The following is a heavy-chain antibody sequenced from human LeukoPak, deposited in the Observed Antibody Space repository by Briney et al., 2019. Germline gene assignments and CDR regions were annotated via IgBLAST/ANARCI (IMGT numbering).Heavy chain of an antibody. V-gene: IGHV3-74*01. J-gene: IGHJ6*03. D-gene: IGHD3-10*01. CDR2: INSDGSST. CDR1: GFTFSSYW. Sequence: PGGSLRLSCAASGFTFSSYWMHWVRQAPGKGLVWVSRINSDGSSTSYADSVKGRFTISRDNAKNTLYLQMNSLRAEDTAVYYCARATLVVRGVDADMDVWGKGTTVTVSS. CDR3: ARATLVVRGVDADMDV.